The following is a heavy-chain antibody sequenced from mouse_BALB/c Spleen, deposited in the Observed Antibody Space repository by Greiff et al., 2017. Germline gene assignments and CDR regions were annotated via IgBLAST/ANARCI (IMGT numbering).Heavy chain of an antibody. CDR2: ISSGGSYT. CDR3: ARANWDQYFYYAMDY. D-gene: IGHD4-1*01. V-gene: IGHV5-6-4*01. Sequence: EVKLMESGGGLVKPGGSLKLSCAASGFTFSSYAMSWVRQTPEKRLEWVATISSGGSYTYYPDSVKGRFTISRDNAKNTLYLQMSSLKSEDTAMYYCARANWDQYFYYAMDYWGQGTSVTVSS. J-gene: IGHJ4*01. CDR1: GFTFSSYA.